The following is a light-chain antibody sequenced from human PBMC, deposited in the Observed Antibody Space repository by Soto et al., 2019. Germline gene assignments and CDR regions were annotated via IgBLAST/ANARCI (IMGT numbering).Light chain of an antibody. CDR1: SSDVGSYKL. J-gene: IGLJ1*01. Sequence: QSALTQPASVSGSPGQSITISCTGTSSDVGSYKLVSWYQQHPGKAPKLMIYEGSKRSSGVSNRFSGSKSGNTASLTISGLQAEDEADYYCCSYAGSIPYVFGTGTKLTVL. CDR3: CSYAGSIPYV. CDR2: EGS. V-gene: IGLV2-23*01.